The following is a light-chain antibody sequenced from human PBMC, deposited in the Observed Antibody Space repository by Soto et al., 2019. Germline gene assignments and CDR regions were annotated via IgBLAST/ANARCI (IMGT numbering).Light chain of an antibody. J-gene: IGKJ2*01. Sequence: DIQMTQSPSSLSASVGDRVTITCRASQTISTYLNWYQQNPGKAPKLLIYAASNLQNGVPSRFSGSGSGTDFTLTISSLKPEDYATYYFQKSSSIPYTFGQGTKLEIK. CDR1: QTISTY. CDR3: QKSSSIPYT. CDR2: AAS. V-gene: IGKV1-39*01.